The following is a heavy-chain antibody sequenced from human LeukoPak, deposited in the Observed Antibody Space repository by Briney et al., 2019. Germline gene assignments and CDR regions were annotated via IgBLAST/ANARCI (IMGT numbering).Heavy chain of an antibody. D-gene: IGHD2-8*01. CDR2: INPSGGST. V-gene: IGHV1-46*01. J-gene: IGHJ4*02. Sequence: ASVKVSCTASGYTFTSYYMHWVRQAPGQGLEWMGIINPSGGSTSYAQKFQGRVTMTRDMSTSTVYMELSSLRSEDTAVYYCARGLYGEYFDYWGQGTLVTVSS. CDR1: GYTFTSYY. CDR3: ARGLYGEYFDY.